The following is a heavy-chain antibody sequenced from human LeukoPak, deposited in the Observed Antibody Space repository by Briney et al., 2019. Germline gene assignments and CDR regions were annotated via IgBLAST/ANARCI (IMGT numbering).Heavy chain of an antibody. CDR3: ARSYSSGWYEGFCFDY. Sequence: ASAKVSCKASGYTFTSYGISWVRQAPGQGLEWMGWISAYNGNTNYAQKLQGRVTMTTDTSTSTAYMELRSLRSDDTAVYYCARSYSSGWYEGFCFDYWGQGTLVTVSS. D-gene: IGHD6-19*01. CDR1: GYTFTSYG. CDR2: ISAYNGNT. J-gene: IGHJ4*02. V-gene: IGHV1-18*01.